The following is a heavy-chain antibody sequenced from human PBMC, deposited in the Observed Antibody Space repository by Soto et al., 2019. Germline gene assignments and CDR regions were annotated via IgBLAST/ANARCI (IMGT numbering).Heavy chain of an antibody. V-gene: IGHV4-39*01. D-gene: IGHD3-16*01. CDR2: IYYSGST. CDR3: ARQGRVWGQNWFDP. J-gene: IGHJ5*02. CDR1: GGSISSSNYY. Sequence: QLQLQESGPGLVKPSETLSLTCTVSGGSISSSNYYWGWIRQPPGKGLEWIGSIYYSGSTYYNPSLKSRVTISVDTSKNQFSLKLSSVTAADTAVYYCARQGRVWGQNWFDPWGQGTLVTVSS.